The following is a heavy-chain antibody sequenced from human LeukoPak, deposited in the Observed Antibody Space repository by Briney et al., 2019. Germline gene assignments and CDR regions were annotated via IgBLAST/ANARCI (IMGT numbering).Heavy chain of an antibody. CDR2: ITSNGDDT. CDR1: GFTFGGFA. Sequence: GSLRLSCTASGFTFGGFAIRWVRQAPGKGLGWVSVITSNGDDTYDADSVKGRFTISRDNSKNTLYLQMNSLRAEDTAVYYCAKGKGAYCDGDCSGRILENWGQGTLVTVSS. D-gene: IGHD2-21*02. CDR3: AKGKGAYCDGDCSGRILEN. V-gene: IGHV3-23*01. J-gene: IGHJ4*02.